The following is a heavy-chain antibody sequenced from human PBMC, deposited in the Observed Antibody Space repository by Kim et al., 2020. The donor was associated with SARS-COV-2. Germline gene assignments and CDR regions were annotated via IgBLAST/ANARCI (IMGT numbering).Heavy chain of an antibody. CDR3: AKDGFTMVRGVIITGNVFDY. J-gene: IGHJ4*02. V-gene: IGHV3-30*02. D-gene: IGHD3-10*01. Sequence: RFTISRDNSKNTLYLQMNSLRAEDTAVYYCAKDGFTMVRGVIITGNVFDYWGQGTLVTVSS.